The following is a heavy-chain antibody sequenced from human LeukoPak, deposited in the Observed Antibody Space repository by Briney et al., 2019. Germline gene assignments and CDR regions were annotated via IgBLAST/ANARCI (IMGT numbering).Heavy chain of an antibody. CDR1: GYSFTSYW. Sequence: GESLKISCKGSGYSFTSYWIGWVRQMPGKGLEWMGIIYPGDSDTRYSPSFQGQVTISADKSISTAYLQWSSLKASDTAMYYCARQITVAVGYYYGMDVRGQGTTVTVSS. J-gene: IGHJ6*02. CDR3: ARQITVAVGYYYGMDV. V-gene: IGHV5-51*01. CDR2: IYPGDSDT. D-gene: IGHD6-19*01.